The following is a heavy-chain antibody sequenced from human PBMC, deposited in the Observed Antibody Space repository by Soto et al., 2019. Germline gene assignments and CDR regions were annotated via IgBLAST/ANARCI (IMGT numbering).Heavy chain of an antibody. D-gene: IGHD3-10*01. Sequence: GQLVESGGGVAQPGRSLRLSCAASGFTFSSYAMHWVRQTSGQGLEWVAVISYDGSNKYYADSVKGRFNISRDNSNDTVYVQMNSLRTEDTAVYFCARVLRIRGGRYYYGMDVWGQGTTVTVSS. V-gene: IGHV3-30-3*01. CDR2: ISYDGSNK. CDR3: ARVLRIRGGRYYYGMDV. CDR1: GFTFSSYA. J-gene: IGHJ6*02.